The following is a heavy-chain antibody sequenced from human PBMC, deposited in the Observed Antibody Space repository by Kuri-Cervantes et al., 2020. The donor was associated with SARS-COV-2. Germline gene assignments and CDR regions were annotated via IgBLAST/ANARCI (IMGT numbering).Heavy chain of an antibody. CDR2: ISYDGSNK. CDR1: GFTFSGYA. Sequence: GESLKSSCAASGFTFSGYAMHWVHQAPGKGLEWVAVISYDGSNKYYADSVKGRFTISRDNSKNTLYLQMNSLRAEDKAVYYCARDEYCSGGSCYFFPYYFDYWGQGTLVTVSS. D-gene: IGHD2-15*01. V-gene: IGHV3-30-3*01. J-gene: IGHJ4*02. CDR3: ARDEYCSGGSCYFFPYYFDY.